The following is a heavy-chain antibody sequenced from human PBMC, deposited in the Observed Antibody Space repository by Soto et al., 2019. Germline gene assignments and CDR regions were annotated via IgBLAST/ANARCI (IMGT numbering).Heavy chain of an antibody. Sequence: GSLRLSCAASGFTFSSYAMSWVRQAPGKGLEWVSAISGSGGSTYYADSVKGRFTISRDNSKNTLYLQMNSLRAEDTAVYYCAKDSLRDIVATIFGYWGQGSLVTVSS. CDR2: ISGSGGST. CDR1: GFTFSSYA. V-gene: IGHV3-23*01. CDR3: AKDSLRDIVATIFGY. J-gene: IGHJ4*02. D-gene: IGHD5-12*01.